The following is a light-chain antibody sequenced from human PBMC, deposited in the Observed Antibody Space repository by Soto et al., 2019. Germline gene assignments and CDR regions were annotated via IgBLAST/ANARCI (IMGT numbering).Light chain of an antibody. J-gene: IGLJ2*01. CDR2: EVS. CDR1: SSDVGGYNY. Sequence: QSALTQPASVSGSPGQSITISCTGTSSDVGGYNYVSWYQQHPGKAPKLMIYEVSNRPSGVSNRFSGSKSGNTASLTISGLPAEDEADYYCSSCTGSSTLVFGGGTKLTVL. V-gene: IGLV2-14*01. CDR3: SSCTGSSTLV.